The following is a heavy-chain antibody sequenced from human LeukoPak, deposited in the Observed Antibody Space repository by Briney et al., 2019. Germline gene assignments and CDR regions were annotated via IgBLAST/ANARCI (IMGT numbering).Heavy chain of an antibody. CDR1: GGSISSYY. J-gene: IGHJ5*02. CDR2: IYYSGST. V-gene: IGHV4-59*01. Sequence: PSETLSLTCTVSGGSISSYYWSWIRQPPGKGLEWIGYIYYSGSTNYNPSLKSRVTISVDTSKNQFSLKLSSVTAADTALYYCARVGMVRGFIWFDPWGQGTLVTVSS. CDR3: ARVGMVRGFIWFDP. D-gene: IGHD3-10*01.